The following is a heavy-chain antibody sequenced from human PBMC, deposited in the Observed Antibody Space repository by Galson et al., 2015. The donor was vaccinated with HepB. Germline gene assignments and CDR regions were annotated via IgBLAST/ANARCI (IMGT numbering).Heavy chain of an antibody. CDR1: GFSFRDYG. V-gene: IGHV3-23*01. D-gene: IGHD1-1*01. J-gene: IGHJ4*02. CDR2: ISGSGRNT. Sequence: SLRLSCAASGFSFRDYGMSWVRLAPGKGLQWVSSISGSGRNTYYRDSVEGRFTVSRDNSENILYLQMNSLRAEDTAVYYCAKRNESTGLDYWGQGTLVTVSS. CDR3: AKRNESTGLDY.